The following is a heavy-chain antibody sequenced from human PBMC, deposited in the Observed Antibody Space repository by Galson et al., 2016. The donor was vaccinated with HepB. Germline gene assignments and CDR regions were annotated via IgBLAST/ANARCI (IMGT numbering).Heavy chain of an antibody. V-gene: IGHV3-7*01. J-gene: IGHJ4*02. Sequence: SLRLSCAASGFTFSTYWMSWVRQAPGKGLEWVANINQDGSEKYYVDSVKGRFTISRDNSKNTLYVQMNSLGAEDTAVYYCARDDFGDSIDYWGQGTLVTVSS. CDR3: ARDDFGDSIDY. CDR1: GFTFSTYW. D-gene: IGHD4-17*01. CDR2: INQDGSEK.